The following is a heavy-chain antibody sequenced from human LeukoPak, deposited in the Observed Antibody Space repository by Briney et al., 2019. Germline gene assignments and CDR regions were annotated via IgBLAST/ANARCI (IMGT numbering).Heavy chain of an antibody. CDR3: ARDQNYYGSGSYYRDFDY. CDR1: GFTLSSYD. J-gene: IGHJ4*02. D-gene: IGHD3-10*01. V-gene: IGHV3-23*01. CDR2: ISGRGGRT. Sequence: GGSLRLSCAASGFTLSSYDMSLVRQAPGKGLAWVSAISGRGGRTYYADSVKGRFTISRDDPKNTLYLQMNSLRAEDTALYYCARDQNYYGSGSYYRDFDYWGQGTLVTVSS.